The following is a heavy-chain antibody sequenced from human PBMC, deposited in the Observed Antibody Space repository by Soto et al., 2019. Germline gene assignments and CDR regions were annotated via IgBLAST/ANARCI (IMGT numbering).Heavy chain of an antibody. Sequence: PGGSLRLSCAASGFTFSSYSMNWVLHAPGNWLDCFSSISSIISYIYYADSVKGLFTISIDNSKNSLYLQINILRAYYTAVYYCAXXRXAGRYSYGIGGHYYGMDVWGQGNTVTVS. D-gene: IGHD5-18*01. CDR3: AXXRXAGRYSYGIGGHYYGMDV. J-gene: IGHJ6*02. V-gene: IGHV3-21*01. CDR1: GFTFSSYS. CDR2: ISSIISYI.